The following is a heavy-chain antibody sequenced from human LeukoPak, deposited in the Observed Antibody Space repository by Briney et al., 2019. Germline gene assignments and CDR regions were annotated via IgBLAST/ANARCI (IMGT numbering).Heavy chain of an antibody. V-gene: IGHV4-59*01. CDR3: ARDGYYYGSGSYYTPILL. D-gene: IGHD3-10*01. CDR1: GGSISSYY. J-gene: IGHJ4*02. Sequence: SETLSLTCTVSGGSISSYYWSWIRRPPGKGLEWIGYIYYSGSTNYNPSLKSRVTISVDTSKNQFSLKLSSVTAADTAVYYCARDGYYYGSGSYYTPILLWGQGTLVTVSS. CDR2: IYYSGST.